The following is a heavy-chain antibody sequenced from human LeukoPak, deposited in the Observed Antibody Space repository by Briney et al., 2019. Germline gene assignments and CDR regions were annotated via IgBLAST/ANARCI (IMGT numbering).Heavy chain of an antibody. CDR3: ARAPNPPVWH. D-gene: IGHD1-14*01. J-gene: IGHJ4*02. CDR2: IYSGGST. CDR1: GFTVSSNY. Sequence: PGGSLRLSCAASGFTVSSNYMSWVRQAPGKGLEWVSVIYSGGSTYYADSVKGRFTISRDNSKNTLYLQMNSLRAEDAAVYYCARAPNPPVWHWGQGTLVTVSS. V-gene: IGHV3-53*01.